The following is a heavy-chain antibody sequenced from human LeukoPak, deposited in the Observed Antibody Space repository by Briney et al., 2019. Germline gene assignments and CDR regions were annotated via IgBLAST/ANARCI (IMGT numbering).Heavy chain of an antibody. D-gene: IGHD4-23*01. CDR1: GFTFSNCW. J-gene: IGHJ4*02. CDR2: INCDGSST. V-gene: IGHV3-74*01. Sequence: GGSLRLSCAPSGFTFSNCWIHWVRQAPGKGLVWDSRINCDGSSTRYADSVKGRFTTSRDNAKNTMFLHMKSLRVEDTAVYYCARDFDYGGGLWGQGTLVTVSS. CDR3: ARDFDYGGGL.